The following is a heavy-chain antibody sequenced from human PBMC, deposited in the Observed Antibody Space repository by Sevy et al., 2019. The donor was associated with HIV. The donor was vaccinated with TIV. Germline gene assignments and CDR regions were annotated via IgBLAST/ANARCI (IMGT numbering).Heavy chain of an antibody. V-gene: IGHV3-23*01. CDR2: ISGSGGTT. Sequence: GGSLRLSCAASGFTFSSYAMSWVRQAPGKGLEWVSFISGSGGTTYYADSVKGRFTISRDTSKNTLYLQMNSLRAEDTAVYYCAKVKVGNYYDGSGYVDWGQGTLVTVSS. CDR1: GFTFSSYA. CDR3: AKVKVGNYYDGSGYVD. J-gene: IGHJ4*02. D-gene: IGHD3-22*01.